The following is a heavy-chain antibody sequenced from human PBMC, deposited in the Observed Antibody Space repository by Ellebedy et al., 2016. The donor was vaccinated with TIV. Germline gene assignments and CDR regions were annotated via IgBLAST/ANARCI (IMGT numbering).Heavy chain of an antibody. J-gene: IGHJ6*01. CDR2: ISGSSGST. D-gene: IGHD6-6*01. CDR1: GFTFSSNA. CDR3: ARVAGIAARMEVYGLDV. V-gene: IGHV3-23*01. Sequence: PGGSLRLSCAASGFTFSSNAMTWVRQAPGKGLEWVSGISGSSGSTYYADSVKVRFTISRDNSKNTLYLQMNSLRAEDTAVYYCARVAGIAARMEVYGLDVWGQGTTVTVSS.